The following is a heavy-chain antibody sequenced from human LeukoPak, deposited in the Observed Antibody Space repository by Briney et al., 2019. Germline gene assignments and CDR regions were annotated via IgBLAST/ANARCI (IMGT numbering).Heavy chain of an antibody. J-gene: IGHJ4*02. CDR1: GFTFSSYS. Sequence: PGGSLRLSCAASGFTFSSYSMNWVRQAPGKGLEWVSYISSSSTIYYADSVKGRFTISRDNAKNSLYLQMNSLRAEDTAVYYCARGISTLGYCSGGSCLTYFDYWGQGTLVTVSS. CDR2: ISSSSTI. V-gene: IGHV3-48*01. CDR3: ARGISTLGYCSGGSCLTYFDY. D-gene: IGHD2-15*01.